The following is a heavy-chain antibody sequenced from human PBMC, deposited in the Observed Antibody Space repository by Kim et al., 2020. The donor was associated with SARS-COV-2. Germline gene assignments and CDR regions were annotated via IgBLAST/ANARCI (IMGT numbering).Heavy chain of an antibody. CDR3: VRDGNNKWDTDY. CDR1: GFTFSTYP. V-gene: IGHV3-48*02. D-gene: IGHD5-18*01. CDR2: ISGNTRTI. J-gene: IGHJ4*02. Sequence: GGSLRLSCAASGFTFSTYPMNWVRQAPGKGLEWVSYISGNTRTIYYADSVKGRFTISRDNAKSSLSLQMNSLRDEDTAVYYCVRDGNNKWDTDYWGQGT.